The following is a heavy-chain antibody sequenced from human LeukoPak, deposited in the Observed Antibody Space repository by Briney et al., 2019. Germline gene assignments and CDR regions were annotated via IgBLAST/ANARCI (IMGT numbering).Heavy chain of an antibody. CDR3: ARDQYIVVVPAAKTDNWFDP. CDR2: INPNSGGT. V-gene: IGHV1-2*02. D-gene: IGHD2-2*01. Sequence: ASVKVSCKASGYTFTGYYMHWVRQAPGQGLEWMGWINPNSGGTNYAQKFQGRVTMTRDTSISTAYMELSRLRSDDTAVYYCARDQYIVVVPAAKTDNWFDPWGQGTLVTVSS. J-gene: IGHJ5*02. CDR1: GYTFTGYY.